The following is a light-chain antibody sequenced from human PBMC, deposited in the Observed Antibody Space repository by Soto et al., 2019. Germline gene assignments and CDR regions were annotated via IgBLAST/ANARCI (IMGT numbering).Light chain of an antibody. V-gene: IGKV4-1*01. CDR1: QRILYSSNNQNY. CDR2: WAS. J-gene: IGKJ4*01. Sequence: DNVMTQSPDSLAVSLGERATINCKSSQRILYSSNNQNYLAWYQQKPGQPPKLLISWASTRESGVPDRFSGSGSGTDFTLTISSLQAEDVAVYYCLQYYSTPLTFAGGTKVEIK. CDR3: LQYYSTPLT.